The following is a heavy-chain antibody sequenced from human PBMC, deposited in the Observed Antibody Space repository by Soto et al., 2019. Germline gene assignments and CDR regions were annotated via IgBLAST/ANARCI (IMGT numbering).Heavy chain of an antibody. CDR1: GLTFNSFA. CDR2: INDSGGST. D-gene: IGHD5-12*01. J-gene: IGHJ4*02. Sequence: EVQLLESGGGLVQPGGYLRVSCAASGLTFNSFAMSWVRQAPGKGLEWVSGINDSGGSTYYADSVKGRFTISRDISKNTLYLQMNSLRNEDTAVYYCARGREYSGFDSCFDYWGQGTLVTVSS. V-gene: IGHV3-23*01. CDR3: ARGREYSGFDSCFDY.